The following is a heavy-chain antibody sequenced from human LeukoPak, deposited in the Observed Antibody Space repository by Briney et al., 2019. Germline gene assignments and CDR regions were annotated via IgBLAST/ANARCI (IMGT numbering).Heavy chain of an antibody. CDR3: AKDLSPAAA. D-gene: IGHD6-25*01. CDR2: ISGNGGNT. CDR1: GFTFSSYG. J-gene: IGHJ5*02. Sequence: GGSLRLSCAASGFTFSSYGMHWVRQAPGKGLEWVSAISGNGGNTYYADSVKGRFTISRDNSKNTLYMQMNSLRAEDTAVYYCAKDLSPAAAWGQGTLVTVSS. V-gene: IGHV3-23*01.